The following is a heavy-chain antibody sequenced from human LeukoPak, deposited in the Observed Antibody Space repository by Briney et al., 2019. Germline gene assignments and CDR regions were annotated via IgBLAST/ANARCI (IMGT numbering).Heavy chain of an antibody. J-gene: IGHJ6*02. Sequence: SETLSLTCTVSGGSVSSYYWSWIRQPPGKGLEWIGYIYYGGSTNYNPSLKSRVTISVDTSKNQFSLKLSSVTAADTAVYYCARDQVYVWGSYRQPYGMDVWGQGTTVTVSS. D-gene: IGHD3-16*02. CDR2: IYYGGST. CDR3: ARDQVYVWGSYRQPYGMDV. V-gene: IGHV4-59*02. CDR1: GGSVSSYY.